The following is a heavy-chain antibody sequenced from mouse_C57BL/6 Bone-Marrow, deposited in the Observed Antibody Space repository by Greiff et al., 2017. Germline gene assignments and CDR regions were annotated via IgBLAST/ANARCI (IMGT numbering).Heavy chain of an antibody. CDR2: IDPSDSYT. CDR3: ARETVVAPYYAMDY. Sequence: QVQLQQPGAELVRPGTSVKLSCKASGYTFTSYWMHWVKQRPGQGLEWIGVIDPSDSYTNYNQQFKGKATLTVDTSSSTAYMQLSSLTSEDSAVYYCARETVVAPYYAMDYWGQGTSVTVSS. CDR1: GYTFTSYW. V-gene: IGHV1-59*01. D-gene: IGHD1-1*01. J-gene: IGHJ4*01.